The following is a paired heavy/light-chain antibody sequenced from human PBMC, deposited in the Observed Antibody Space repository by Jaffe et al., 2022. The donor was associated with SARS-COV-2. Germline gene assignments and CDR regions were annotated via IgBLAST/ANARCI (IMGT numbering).Light chain of an antibody. CDR2: KIS. Sequence: DIVMTQTPLSSPVTLGQPASISCRSSQSLVHSDGNSYLSWLQQRPGQPPRLLIYKISNRFSGVPDRFSGSGAGTDFTLKISRVEAEDVGVYYCMQATQFPYTFGQGTKLEIK. V-gene: IGKV2-24*01. J-gene: IGKJ2*01. CDR1: QSLVHSDGNSY. CDR3: MQATQFPYT.
Heavy chain of an antibody. D-gene: IGHD1-7*01. V-gene: IGHV3-23*01. CDR3: AKEGWAGTANY. J-gene: IGHJ4*02. Sequence: EVQLLESGGGLVQPGGSLRLSCAASGFTFGNYAMNWVRQAPGKGLEWVSVIGSGGGTRYADSVRGRFTISRDTLKNTLYLQMNSLRAEDTAVYYCAKEGWAGTANYWGQGTLVTVSS. CDR2: IGSGGGT. CDR1: GFTFGNYA.